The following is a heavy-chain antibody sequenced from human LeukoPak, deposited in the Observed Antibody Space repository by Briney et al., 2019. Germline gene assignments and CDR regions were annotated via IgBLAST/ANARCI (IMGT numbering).Heavy chain of an antibody. V-gene: IGHV3-66*02. D-gene: IGHD6-13*01. CDR3: ARGPIAAAPIDY. CDR1: GFTVSSNY. Sequence: PGGSLRLSCAASGFTVSSNYMSWVRQGPGKGLECVSVISNDGDTYYADSVKGRFTISRDNSKNTLYLQMNSLRAEDTAVYYCARGPIAAAPIDYWGQGTLVTVSS. CDR2: ISNDGDT. J-gene: IGHJ4*02.